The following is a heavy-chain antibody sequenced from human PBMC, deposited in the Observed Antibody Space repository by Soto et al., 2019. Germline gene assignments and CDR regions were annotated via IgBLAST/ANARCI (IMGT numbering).Heavy chain of an antibody. D-gene: IGHD3-10*01. J-gene: IGHJ6*02. CDR2: IYPGDSDT. CDR1: GYSFTSYW. CDR3: AGGGVRGVITRTRDYYGMDV. V-gene: IGHV5-51*01. Sequence: PGESLKISCKGSGYSFTSYWIGWVRQMPGKGLEWMGIIYPGDSDTRYSPSFQGQVTISAGKSISTAYLQWSSLRASDTAMYYFAGGGVRGVITRTRDYYGMDVWGQGTTVTVSS.